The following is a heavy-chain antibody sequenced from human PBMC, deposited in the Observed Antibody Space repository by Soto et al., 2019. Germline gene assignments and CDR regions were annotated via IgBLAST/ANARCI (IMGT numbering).Heavy chain of an antibody. J-gene: IGHJ5*02. V-gene: IGHV4-30-4*08. D-gene: IGHD2-2*01. CDR2: IYYSGST. CDR3: ARKGKYQLPRAFDP. Sequence: PPETLSLTCTVSGGSVSRGSYYWSWIRQPPGKGLEWIGYIYYSGSTYYNPSLKSRVTISVDTSKNQFSLKLSSVTAADTAVYYCARKGKYQLPRAFDPWGQGTLVTVSS. CDR1: GGSVSRGSYY.